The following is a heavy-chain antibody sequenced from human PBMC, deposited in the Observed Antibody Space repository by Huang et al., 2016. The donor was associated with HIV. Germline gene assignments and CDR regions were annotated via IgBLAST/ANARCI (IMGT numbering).Heavy chain of an antibody. J-gene: IGHJ4*02. CDR1: GFSISSYW. CDR2: INSDGSRT. D-gene: IGHD3-22*01. V-gene: IGHV3-74*01. CDR3: ARDPRIQSWLNFFDY. Sequence: EVQLVESGGGLVQPGGSLRLSCAASGFSISSYWMHWVRHAPGKGLVWVTRINSDGSRTSYADSVKGRFTISRDNAKNTLYLQMNSLRAEDTAVYYCARDPRIQSWLNFFDYWGQVTLVSVSS.